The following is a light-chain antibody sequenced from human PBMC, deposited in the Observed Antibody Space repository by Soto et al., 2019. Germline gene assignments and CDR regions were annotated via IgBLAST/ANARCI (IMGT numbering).Light chain of an antibody. Sequence: EVVLTQSPGTLSLSPGERATLSCRASQSVTGNFLVWYQQKPGQAPRLLIYDASSRATGIPDRFSGGGSGTDFTLTISRMEPEDFAVYYCQQYGHSPITFGQGTRLEIK. CDR1: QSVTGNF. CDR3: QQYGHSPIT. V-gene: IGKV3-20*01. J-gene: IGKJ5*01. CDR2: DAS.